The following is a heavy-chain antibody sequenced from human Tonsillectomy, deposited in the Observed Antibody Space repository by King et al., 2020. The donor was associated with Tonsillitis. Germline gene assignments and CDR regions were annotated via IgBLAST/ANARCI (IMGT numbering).Heavy chain of an antibody. CDR3: ARDRGGSGWPLFDY. D-gene: IGHD6-19*01. CDR2: IRSSSYTI. CDR1: GFTFSSYS. J-gene: IGHJ4*02. V-gene: IGHV3-48*02. Sequence: VQLVESGGGLVQPGGSLRLSCAASGFTFSSYSMNWVRQAPGKGLEWVSYIRSSSYTIYYADSVKGRFTISRDNAKNSLYLQMNSLRDDYSAVYYCARDRGGSGWPLFDYWGQGTLVTVSS.